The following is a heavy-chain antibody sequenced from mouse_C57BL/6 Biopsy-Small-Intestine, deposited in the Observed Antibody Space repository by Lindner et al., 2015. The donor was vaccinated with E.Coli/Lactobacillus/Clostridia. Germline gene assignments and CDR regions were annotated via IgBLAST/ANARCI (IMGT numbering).Heavy chain of an antibody. CDR2: ISYSGST. CDR1: GYSITSDY. J-gene: IGHJ1*03. Sequence: VQLQESGPGLAKPSQTLSLTCSVTGYSITSDYWNWIRHFPGNKLEWMGYISYSGSTNYNPSLKSRISITHDTSKNHFFLKLNSVTTEDTATYYCARYYYGSSAYFDVWGTGTTVTVSS. CDR3: ARYYYGSSAYFDV. D-gene: IGHD1-1*01. V-gene: IGHV3-1*01.